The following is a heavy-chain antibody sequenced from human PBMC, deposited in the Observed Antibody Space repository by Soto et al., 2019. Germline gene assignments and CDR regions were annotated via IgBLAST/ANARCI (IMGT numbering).Heavy chain of an antibody. V-gene: IGHV4-34*01. D-gene: IGHD6-13*01. Sequence: SETLSLTCAVYGGSFSGYYWSWIRQPPGKGLEWIGEINHSGSTNYNPSLKSRVTISVDTSKNQFSLKLSSVTAADTAVYYCARAPLFGAAASYYFDYWGQGTLVTVSS. CDR2: INHSGST. J-gene: IGHJ4*02. CDR3: ARAPLFGAAASYYFDY. CDR1: GGSFSGYY.